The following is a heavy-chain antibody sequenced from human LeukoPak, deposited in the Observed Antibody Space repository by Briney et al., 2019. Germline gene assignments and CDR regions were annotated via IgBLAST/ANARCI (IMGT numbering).Heavy chain of an antibody. D-gene: IGHD3-3*01. J-gene: IGHJ6*02. V-gene: IGHV3-30*03. CDR1: GFTFSSSA. Sequence: GRSLRLSCAASGFTFSSSAMHWVRQAPGKGLEWVAVISYDESNKYYADSVKGRFTISRDNSKNTLYLQMNSLRAEDTAVYYCARGTDTKPFWSGYWVDVWGQGTTVTVSS. CDR2: ISYDESNK. CDR3: ARGTDTKPFWSGYWVDV.